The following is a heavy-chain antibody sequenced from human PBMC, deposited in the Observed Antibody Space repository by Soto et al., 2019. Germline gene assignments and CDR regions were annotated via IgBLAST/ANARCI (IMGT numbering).Heavy chain of an antibody. D-gene: IGHD2-2*01. Sequence: GGSLRLSCAASGFTFSNSWMHWVRQVSGKGLEWVSRINADGTSTSYADSVKGRFTISRDNAKDTLYLHVNSLRAEDTAVYYCVKVLARGVGVPRFYFDSWGQGALVTVSS. CDR3: VKVLARGVGVPRFYFDS. V-gene: IGHV3-74*01. CDR2: INADGTST. J-gene: IGHJ4*02. CDR1: GFTFSNSW.